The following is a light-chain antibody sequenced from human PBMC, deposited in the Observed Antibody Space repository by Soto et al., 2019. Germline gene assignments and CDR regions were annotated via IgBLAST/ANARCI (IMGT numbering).Light chain of an antibody. CDR2: DAS. CDR1: QSVSSY. V-gene: IGKV3-11*01. Sequence: EIVLTQSPATLSLSPGEIATLSFSASQSVSSYLAWYQQKPGQAPRLLIYDASNRATGIPARFSGSGSGTEFTLTISSLQSEDFAVYYCQQYNNWPPITFGQGTRLEIK. J-gene: IGKJ5*01. CDR3: QQYNNWPPIT.